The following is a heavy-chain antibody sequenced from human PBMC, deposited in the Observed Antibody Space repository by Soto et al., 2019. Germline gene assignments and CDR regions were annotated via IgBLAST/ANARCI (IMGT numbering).Heavy chain of an antibody. Sequence: GASVKVSCKASGGTFSSYAISWVRQAPGQGLERMGGIIPIFGTANYAQKFQGRVTITADESTSTAYMELSSLRSEDTAVYYCARDRPRDGYNYVPGPGYYYYGMDVWGQGTTVTVSS. J-gene: IGHJ6*02. D-gene: IGHD5-12*01. CDR2: IIPIFGTA. CDR3: ARDRPRDGYNYVPGPGYYYYGMDV. V-gene: IGHV1-69*13. CDR1: GGTFSSYA.